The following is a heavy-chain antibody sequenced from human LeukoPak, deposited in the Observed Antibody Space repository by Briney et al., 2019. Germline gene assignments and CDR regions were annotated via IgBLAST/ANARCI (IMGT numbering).Heavy chain of an antibody. CDR3: ARHPHHGGYIIT. J-gene: IGHJ5*02. D-gene: IGHD5-12*01. CDR1: GYTFTGYY. CDR2: INPNSGGT. Sequence: ASVKVSCKASGYTFTGYYMHWVRQAPGQGLEWMGWINPNSGGTHYAQKFQGRVTLTRDTSISAVYMELSGLRSDDTAVYYWARHPHHGGYIITWGQGTLVTVSS. V-gene: IGHV1-2*02.